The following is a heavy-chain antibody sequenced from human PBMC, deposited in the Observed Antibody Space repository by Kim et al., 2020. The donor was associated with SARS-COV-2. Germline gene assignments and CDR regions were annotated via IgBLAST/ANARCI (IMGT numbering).Heavy chain of an antibody. V-gene: IGHV4-59*01. CDR1: GDSMKTSY. J-gene: IGHJ1*01. D-gene: IGHD4-17*01. Sequence: SETLSLTCNVSGDSMKTSYWTWIRQSPGGGLEWLGYVYQTVSVDYNSSLKGRLTISMDTSKSHVSLQLHSVTAAYSAIYYCARRPMAATVLAYWGQGAL. CDR2: VYQTVSV. CDR3: ARRPMAATVLAY.